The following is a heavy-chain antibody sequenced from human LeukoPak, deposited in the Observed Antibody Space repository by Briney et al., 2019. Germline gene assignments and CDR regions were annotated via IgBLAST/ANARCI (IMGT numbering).Heavy chain of an antibody. J-gene: IGHJ4*02. CDR2: IYHSEST. CDR1: GGSISSYY. D-gene: IGHD1-26*01. Sequence: SETLSLTCTVSGGSISSYYWSWIRQPPGKGLEWIGEIYHSESTNYNPSLKSRVTISVDKSKNQFSLKLSSVTAADTAVYYCAREGRLVGFDYWGQGTLVTVSS. CDR3: AREGRLVGFDY. V-gene: IGHV4-59*12.